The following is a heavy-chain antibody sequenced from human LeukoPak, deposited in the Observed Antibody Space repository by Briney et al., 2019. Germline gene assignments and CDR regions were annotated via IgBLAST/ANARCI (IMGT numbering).Heavy chain of an antibody. D-gene: IGHD2-2*01. CDR3: ARAAVVPEYYFDY. Sequence: SETLSLTCAVYGGSFSGYYWSWIRQPPGKGLEWIGEINHSGSTNYNPSLKSRVTISVDTSKNQFSLKLSSVTAADTAVHYCARAAVVPEYYFDYWGQGTLVTVSS. CDR2: INHSGST. J-gene: IGHJ4*02. CDR1: GGSFSGYY. V-gene: IGHV4-34*01.